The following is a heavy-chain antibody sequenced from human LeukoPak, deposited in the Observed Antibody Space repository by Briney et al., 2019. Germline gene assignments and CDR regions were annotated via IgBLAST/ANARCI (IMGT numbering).Heavy chain of an antibody. D-gene: IGHD3-10*01. CDR2: IYSGGST. CDR3: ARDLTMVRGTRTEVG. V-gene: IGHV3-66*01. J-gene: IGHJ4*02. Sequence: PGGSLRLSCGASGFTVSSNCMSWVRQAPGKGLEWVSFIYSGGSTYYADSVKGRFTISRDNSKNTLYLQMNSLRAEDTAVYYCARDLTMVRGTRTEVGWGQGTLVTVSS. CDR1: GFTVSSNC.